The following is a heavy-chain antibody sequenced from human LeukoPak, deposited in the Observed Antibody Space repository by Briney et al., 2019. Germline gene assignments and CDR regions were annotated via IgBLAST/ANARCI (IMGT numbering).Heavy chain of an antibody. Sequence: PSETLSLTCTVSGGSISNYYWSWIRQPPGKGLEWIGYMFYSGSTKYNPSLKSRVTISVDTSRNQFSLKLSSVTAADTAVYYCARDRGSLTRFDIWGQGTMVTVSS. CDR1: GGSISNYY. CDR3: ARDRGSLTRFDI. J-gene: IGHJ3*02. CDR2: MFYSGST. V-gene: IGHV4-59*01. D-gene: IGHD3-16*01.